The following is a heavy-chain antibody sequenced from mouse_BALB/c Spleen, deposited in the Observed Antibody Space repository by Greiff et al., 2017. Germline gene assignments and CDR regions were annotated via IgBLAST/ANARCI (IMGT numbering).Heavy chain of an antibody. CDR2: ISSGSSTI. V-gene: IGHV5-17*02. CDR1: GFTFSSFG. D-gene: IGHD2-1*01. J-gene: IGHJ2*01. Sequence: EVMLVESGGGLVQPGGSRKLSCAASGFTFSSFGMHWVRQAPEKGLEWVAYISSGSSTIYYADTVKGRFTISRDNTKNTLFLQMTSLRSEDTAMYYCARGDGNYEYYFDYWGQGTTLTVSS. CDR3: ARGDGNYEYYFDY.